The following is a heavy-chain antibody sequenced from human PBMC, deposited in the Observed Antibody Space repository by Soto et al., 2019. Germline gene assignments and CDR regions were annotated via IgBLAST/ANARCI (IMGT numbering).Heavy chain of an antibody. CDR2: ISYDGSNK. Sequence: QVQLVESGGGVVQPGRSLRLSCAASGFTFSSYGMHWVRQAPGKGLEWVAVISYDGSNKYYADSVKGRFTISRDNSKNTLYLQMNSLRAEDTAVYYCAKDLAYDFWSGQGYYYGMDVWGQGNTVTVSS. J-gene: IGHJ6*02. CDR1: GFTFSSYG. CDR3: AKDLAYDFWSGQGYYYGMDV. V-gene: IGHV3-30*18. D-gene: IGHD3-3*01.